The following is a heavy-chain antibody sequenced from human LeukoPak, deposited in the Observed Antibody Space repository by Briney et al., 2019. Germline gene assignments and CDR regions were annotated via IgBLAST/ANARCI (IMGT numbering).Heavy chain of an antibody. CDR2: IRYDGDEK. J-gene: IGHJ4*02. CDR3: VRESFSRGDFN. Sequence: GGSLRLSCAASGFIFSTYWMTWVRQAPGKGLEWVATIRYDGDEKFYVDSVTGRFTISRDNAKNSLYLQMNSLTAEDTAVYYCVRESFSRGDFNWGQGTLVSVSS. CDR1: GFIFSTYW. D-gene: IGHD7-27*01. V-gene: IGHV3-7*01.